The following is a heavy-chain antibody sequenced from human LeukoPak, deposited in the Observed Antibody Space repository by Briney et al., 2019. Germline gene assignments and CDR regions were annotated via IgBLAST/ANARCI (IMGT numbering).Heavy chain of an antibody. Sequence: SETLSLTCTVSGGSISSYYWSWIRQPPGKGLEWIGYIYYSGSTNYNPSLKSRVTISVDTSKNQFPLKLSSVTAADTAVYYCARGIVVYGMDVWGQGTTVTVSS. V-gene: IGHV4-59*01. D-gene: IGHD2-21*01. J-gene: IGHJ6*02. CDR2: IYYSGST. CDR1: GGSISSYY. CDR3: ARGIVVYGMDV.